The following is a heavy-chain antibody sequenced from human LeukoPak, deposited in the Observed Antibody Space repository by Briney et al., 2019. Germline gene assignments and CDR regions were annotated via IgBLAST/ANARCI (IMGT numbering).Heavy chain of an antibody. J-gene: IGHJ4*02. V-gene: IGHV3-30-3*01. CDR1: GFTFSSYA. Sequence: GGSLRLSCAASGFTFSSYAMHWVRQAPGKGLEWVAVISYDGSNKYYADSVKGRFTISRDNSKNTLYLQMNSLRAEDTAVYYCASLEIDYWGQGTLVTVSS. CDR2: ISYDGSNK. CDR3: ASLEIDY.